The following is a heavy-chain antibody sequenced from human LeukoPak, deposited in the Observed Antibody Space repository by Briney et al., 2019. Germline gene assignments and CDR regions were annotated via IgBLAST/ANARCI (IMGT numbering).Heavy chain of an antibody. CDR3: AKAAFSRTSYFDY. Sequence: GGSLRLSCAASGFTFSTYTVSWVRQAPGKGLGWVSAISGSGGNTYYADSVKGRFTISRDNSKNTLYLQMDSLRADDTAVYYCAKAAFSRTSYFDYWGQGTLVTASS. CDR1: GFTFSTYT. D-gene: IGHD3-3*02. V-gene: IGHV3-23*01. CDR2: ISGSGGNT. J-gene: IGHJ4*02.